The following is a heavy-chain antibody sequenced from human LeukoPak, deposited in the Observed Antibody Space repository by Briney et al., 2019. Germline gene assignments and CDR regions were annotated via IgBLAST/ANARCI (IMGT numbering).Heavy chain of an antibody. CDR1: GFTFNNYW. CDR3: ARVGTSYYYNYMDV. CDR2: IRDDASEK. J-gene: IGHJ6*03. V-gene: IGHV3-7*01. Sequence: GGSLRLSCAASGFTFNNYWMSWVRQAPGKGLEWVANIRDDASEKFYVDSVEGRFTISRDNAKNSLYLQMNSLRAEDTAVYYCARVGTSYYYNYMDVWGKGTTVTVSS.